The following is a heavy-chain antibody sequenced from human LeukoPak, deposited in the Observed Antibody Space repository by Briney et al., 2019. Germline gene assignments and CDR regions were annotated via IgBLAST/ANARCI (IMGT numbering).Heavy chain of an antibody. Sequence: GASVKVSCKASGGTFSSYAISWVRQAPGQGLGWMGGIIPIFGTANYAQKFQGRVTITADKSTSTAYMELSSLRSEDTAVYYCARGYSSSSYPYYYYMDVWGKGTTVTVSS. J-gene: IGHJ6*03. CDR1: GGTFSSYA. V-gene: IGHV1-69*06. CDR3: ARGYSSSSYPYYYYMDV. D-gene: IGHD6-6*01. CDR2: IIPIFGTA.